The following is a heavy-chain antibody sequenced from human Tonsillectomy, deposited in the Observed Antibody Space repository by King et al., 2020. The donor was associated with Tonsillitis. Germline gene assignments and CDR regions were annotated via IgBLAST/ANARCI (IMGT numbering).Heavy chain of an antibody. J-gene: IGHJ6*02. Sequence: EVQLVESGGGLVQPGGSLRLSCAASGFTFSSYGMSWVRQAPGKGLEWVSAISGSAGSTYYADSVKGRFTISRDNSKNTLFLQMNSLRAEDTALYYCAKDLTLSSGAYYYYGMDVWGQGTTVTVSS. CDR3: AKDLTLSSGAYYYYGMDV. CDR1: GFTFSSYG. V-gene: IGHV3-23*04. CDR2: ISGSAGST. D-gene: IGHD1-26*01.